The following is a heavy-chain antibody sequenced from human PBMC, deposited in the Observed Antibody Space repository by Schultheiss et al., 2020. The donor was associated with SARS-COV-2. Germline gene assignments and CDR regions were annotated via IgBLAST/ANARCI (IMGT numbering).Heavy chain of an antibody. Sequence: GSLRLSCAVYGGSFSGYYWSWIRQPPGKGLEWIGEIYHSGSTNYNPSLKSRVTISVDTSKNQFSLKLSSVTAADTAVYYCARDVYVWGKGTTVTVSS. V-gene: IGHV4-34*01. J-gene: IGHJ6*04. D-gene: IGHD3-10*02. CDR1: GGSFSGYY. CDR3: ARDVYV. CDR2: IYHSGST.